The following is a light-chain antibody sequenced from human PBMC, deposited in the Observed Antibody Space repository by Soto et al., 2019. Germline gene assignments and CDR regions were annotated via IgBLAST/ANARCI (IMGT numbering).Light chain of an antibody. CDR3: QSYVSANLV. CDR2: END. V-gene: IGLV6-57*02. CDR1: RDRIAINS. Sequence: NFMLTQPHSVSESPGKTVTISCTGSRDRIAINSVQWFQQRPGTAPTTVIYENDQRPSGVPDRFSGSIDRSSNSASLTISGLKTEDEADYYCQSYVSANLVFGGGTKLTVL. J-gene: IGLJ3*02.